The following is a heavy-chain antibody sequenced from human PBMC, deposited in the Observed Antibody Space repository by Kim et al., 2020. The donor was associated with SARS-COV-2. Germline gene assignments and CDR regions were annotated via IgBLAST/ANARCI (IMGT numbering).Heavy chain of an antibody. Sequence: SVKVSCKASGGTFSSYAISWVRQAPGQGLEWMGGIIPIFGTANYAQKFQGRVTITADESTSTAYMELSSLRSEDTAVYYCAKALLSRIYYYYGMDVWGQGTTVTVSS. CDR1: GGTFSSYA. CDR3: AKALLSRIYYYYGMDV. V-gene: IGHV1-69*13. J-gene: IGHJ6*02. CDR2: IIPIFGTA.